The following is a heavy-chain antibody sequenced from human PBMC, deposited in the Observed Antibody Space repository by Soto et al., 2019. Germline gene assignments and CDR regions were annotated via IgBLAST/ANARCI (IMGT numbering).Heavy chain of an antibody. J-gene: IGHJ4*02. Sequence: SETLSLTWTVSGGSLSSYYWSWIRQPPGKGLEWIGYIYYSGSTYYNPSLKSRVTISVDTSKNQFSLKLSSVTAADTAVYYCARHGPDCSGGSCYSGIGYWGQGTLVTVSS. D-gene: IGHD2-15*01. CDR3: ARHGPDCSGGSCYSGIGY. CDR2: IYYSGST. V-gene: IGHV4-59*04. CDR1: GGSLSSYY.